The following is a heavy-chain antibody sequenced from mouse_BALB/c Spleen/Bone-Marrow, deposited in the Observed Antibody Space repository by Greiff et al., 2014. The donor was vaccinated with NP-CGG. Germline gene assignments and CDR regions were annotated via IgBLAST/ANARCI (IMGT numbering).Heavy chain of an antibody. J-gene: IGHJ1*01. V-gene: IGHV1-5*01. CDR1: GYSFTSYW. CDR3: TKLYYGDSFDV. CDR2: IYPGNSAT. Sequence: VQLQQSGTVLVRPGASVKMSCTASGYSFTSYWMHWVKQRPGQGLEWIGAIYPGNSATNYNQKLKDKSKLTAVTSANTAYMELSSLTNEDSAVYYRTKLYYGDSFDVWGAGTTVTVSS. D-gene: IGHD2-13*01.